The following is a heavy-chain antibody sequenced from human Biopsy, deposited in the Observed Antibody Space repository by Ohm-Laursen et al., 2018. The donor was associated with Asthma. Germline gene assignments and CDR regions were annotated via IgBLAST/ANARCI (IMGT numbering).Heavy chain of an antibody. CDR1: GFTFDDYG. D-gene: IGHD3-10*01. CDR3: AKATLDYIGKDY. CDR2: ISWNSGSI. V-gene: IGHV3-9*01. Sequence: SLRLSCAASGFTFDDYGMHWVRQAPGKGLEWVSGISWNSGSIGYADSVKGRFTISRDNAKNSLYLQMNSLRVEDTALYYCAKATLDYIGKDYWGQGTLVTVSS. J-gene: IGHJ4*02.